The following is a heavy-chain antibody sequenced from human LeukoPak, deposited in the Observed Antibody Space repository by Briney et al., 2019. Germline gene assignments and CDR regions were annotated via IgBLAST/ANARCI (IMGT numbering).Heavy chain of an antibody. Sequence: SETLSLTCAVYGGPFSGYYWSWIRQPPGKGLEWIGEINHSGSTNYNPSLKSRVTISVDTSKNQFSLKLSSVTAADTAVYYCARPSHKWELTYFDYWGQGTLVTVSS. J-gene: IGHJ4*02. V-gene: IGHV4-34*01. D-gene: IGHD1-26*01. CDR2: INHSGST. CDR3: ARPSHKWELTYFDY. CDR1: GGPFSGYY.